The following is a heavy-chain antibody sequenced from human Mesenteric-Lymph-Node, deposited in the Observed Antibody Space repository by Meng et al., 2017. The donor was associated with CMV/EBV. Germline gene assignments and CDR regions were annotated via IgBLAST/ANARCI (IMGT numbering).Heavy chain of an antibody. CDR2: IIPILGIA. CDR1: GCTFSSYT. D-gene: IGHD6-13*01. V-gene: IGHV1-69*02. CDR3: AGGIAAAGSRWFDP. Sequence: QVQLVQSGPEVKKPGSSVKVSCKASGCTFSSYTISWVRQAPGQGLEWMGRIIPILGIANYEQKFQGRVTITADKSTSTAYMELSSLRSEDTAVYYCAGGIAAAGSRWFDPWGQGTLVTVSS. J-gene: IGHJ5*02.